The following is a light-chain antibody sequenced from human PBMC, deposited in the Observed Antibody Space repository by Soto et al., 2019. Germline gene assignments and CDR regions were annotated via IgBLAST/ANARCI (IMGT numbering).Light chain of an antibody. CDR1: SSNIASNT. Sequence: QSVLTQPPSASGTPGQRVTVSCSGSSSNIASNTVNWYQQLPGTAPKLLIYSNDQRPSGVPDRFSASKSGTSASLAISGLQSEDEADYYCSSYTSSSTGVFGGGTKLTVL. V-gene: IGLV1-44*01. CDR3: SSYTSSSTGV. J-gene: IGLJ3*02. CDR2: SND.